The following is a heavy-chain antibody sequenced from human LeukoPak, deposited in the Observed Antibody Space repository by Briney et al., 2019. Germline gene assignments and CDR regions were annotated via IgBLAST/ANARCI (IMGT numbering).Heavy chain of an antibody. V-gene: IGHV3-74*01. D-gene: IGHD5-24*01. CDR2: INTNGSTT. CDR3: AKGRGKDGQNLFDY. Sequence: GGSLRLSCVDSELTFSSYWMHWVRQAPGEGLVWVSRINTNGSTTDYADSVKGRFTISRDNSKNTLFLQIDNLRVDDTAVYYCAKGRGKDGQNLFDYWGQGTLITVSS. J-gene: IGHJ4*02. CDR1: ELTFSSYW.